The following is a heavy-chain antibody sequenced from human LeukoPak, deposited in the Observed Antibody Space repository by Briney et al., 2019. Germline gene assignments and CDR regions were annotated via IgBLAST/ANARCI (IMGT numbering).Heavy chain of an antibody. Sequence: SETLSLTCAVSGGSISSYYWSWIRQPPGKGLEWIGFIYYSGSTNYNPSLESRVTISVDTSKKQFSLKLRSVTAADAAVYYCARPQRGYSTYDGFDIWGQGTRVTVSS. CDR3: ARPQRGYSTYDGFDI. D-gene: IGHD3-3*01. CDR1: GGSISSYY. J-gene: IGHJ3*02. V-gene: IGHV4-59*01. CDR2: IYYSGST.